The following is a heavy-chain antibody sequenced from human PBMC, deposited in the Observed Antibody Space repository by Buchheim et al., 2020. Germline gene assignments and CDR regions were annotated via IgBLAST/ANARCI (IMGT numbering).Heavy chain of an antibody. CDR2: INHSGST. Sequence: QVQLQQWGAGLLKPSETLSLTCAVYGGSFSGYYWSWIRQPPGKGLEWIGEINHSGSTNYNPSLKSRVTISVDTSKNQFSLKLSSVTAADTAVYYCARGERAVLRFLESRYGMDVWGQGTT. V-gene: IGHV4-34*01. CDR3: ARGERAVLRFLESRYGMDV. CDR1: GGSFSGYY. J-gene: IGHJ6*02. D-gene: IGHD3-3*01.